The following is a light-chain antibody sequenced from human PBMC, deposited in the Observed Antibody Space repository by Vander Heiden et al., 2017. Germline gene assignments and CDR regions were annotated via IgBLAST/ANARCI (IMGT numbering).Light chain of an antibody. V-gene: IGLV6-57*01. CDR2: EDN. J-gene: IGLJ2*01. CDR1: SGSIASNY. Sequence: VTISCTRSSGSIASNYVQWYQQRPGSSPTTVIYEDNQRPSGVPDRFSGSIDSSSNSASLTIPGLKTEDEADYFCQSYDSSNVVFGGGTKLTVL. CDR3: QSYDSSNVV.